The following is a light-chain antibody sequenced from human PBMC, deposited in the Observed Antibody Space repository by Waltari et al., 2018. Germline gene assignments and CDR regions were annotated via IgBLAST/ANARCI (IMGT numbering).Light chain of an antibody. J-gene: IGKJ4*01. CDR1: QSVRSN. V-gene: IGKV3-15*01. CDR3: QHYNSRPLT. CDR2: GAS. Sequence: EIVMTQSPATLSVFPGERATLSCRASQSVRSNLAWSQQRPCQAPRLLLYGASTRATGIPARFSGSGSGTDFTLTISSLQSEDFAVYYCQHYNSRPLTFGGGTKVEMK.